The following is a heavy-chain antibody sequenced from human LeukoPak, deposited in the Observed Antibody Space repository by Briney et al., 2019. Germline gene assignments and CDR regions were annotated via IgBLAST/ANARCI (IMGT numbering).Heavy chain of an antibody. CDR1: GGSVSSGSYY. CDR2: INHSGST. Sequence: SETLSLTCTVSGGSVSSGSYYWSWIRQPPGKGLEWIGEINHSGSTNYNPSLKSRVTISVDTSKNQFSLKLSSVTAADTAVYYCARPMVRGVQVPFDYWGQGTLVTVSS. V-gene: IGHV4-34*01. D-gene: IGHD3-10*01. J-gene: IGHJ4*02. CDR3: ARPMVRGVQVPFDY.